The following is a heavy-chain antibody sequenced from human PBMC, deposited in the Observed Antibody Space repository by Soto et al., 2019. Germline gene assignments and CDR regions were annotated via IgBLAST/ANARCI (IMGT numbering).Heavy chain of an antibody. J-gene: IGHJ4*02. CDR3: ARGPTTEKVES. CDR1: GAPIHNGGYF. V-gene: IGHV4-30-4*01. CDR2: IHNSESP. Sequence: PSGTLSLTLPLSGAPIHNGGYFWGWIRQSPGKGLEWIGHIHNSESPYNNPSLKSRVTISADTSMNQFSLALTSVTAADTAMYYCARGPTTEKVESWGQGILVTVSS.